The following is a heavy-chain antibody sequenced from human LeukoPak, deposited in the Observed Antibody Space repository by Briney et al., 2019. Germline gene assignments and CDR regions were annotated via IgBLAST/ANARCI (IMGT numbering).Heavy chain of an antibody. V-gene: IGHV3-30-3*01. CDR1: GFTFSSYA. CDR3: ASGRLYCSSTSCYFLDYFDY. D-gene: IGHD2-2*01. Sequence: GGSLRLSCAASGFTFSSYAMHWVRQAPGRGLEWAAVISYDGSNKYYADSVKGRFTISRDNSKNTLYLQMNSLRAEDTAVYYSASGRLYCSSTSCYFLDYFDYWGQGTLVTVSS. J-gene: IGHJ4*02. CDR2: ISYDGSNK.